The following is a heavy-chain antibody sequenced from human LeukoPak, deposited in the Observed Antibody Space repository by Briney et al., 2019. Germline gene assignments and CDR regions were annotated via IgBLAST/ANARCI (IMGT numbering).Heavy chain of an antibody. D-gene: IGHD1-7*01. Sequence: GSLRLSCAASGFTFSDYWMHWVRQAPGRGLVWVSRINNDGSTTNYADSVKGRFTISRDNAKKTLYLQMNSLRAEDTAVYYCTRDLDLLDYWGQGTLVTVSS. CDR3: TRDLDLLDY. CDR2: INNDGSTT. V-gene: IGHV3-74*01. CDR1: GFTFSDYW. J-gene: IGHJ4*02.